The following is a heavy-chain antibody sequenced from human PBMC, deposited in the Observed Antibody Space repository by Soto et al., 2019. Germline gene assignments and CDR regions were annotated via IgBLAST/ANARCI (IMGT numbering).Heavy chain of an antibody. Sequence: RGSLRLSCAASGFTFSSYTMSWVRQAPGKGLEWVSAISGSGGSTYYADSVKGRFTISRDNSKNTLYLQMNSLRAEDTAVYYCAKGPWGLLVYTYFQHWGQGTLVTVSS. V-gene: IGHV3-23*01. CDR2: ISGSGGST. CDR3: AKGPWGLLVYTYFQH. CDR1: GFTFSSYT. D-gene: IGHD6-6*01. J-gene: IGHJ1*01.